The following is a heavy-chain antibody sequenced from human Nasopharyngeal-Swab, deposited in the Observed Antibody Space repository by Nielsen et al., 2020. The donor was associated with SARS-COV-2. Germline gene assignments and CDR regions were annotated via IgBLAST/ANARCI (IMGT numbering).Heavy chain of an antibody. Sequence: WVRQAPGQGLEWMGWISAYNGNTNYAQKLQGRVTMTTDTSTSTAYMELRSLRSDDTAVYYCAREREDCSGDSCLRLLIDYWGQGTLVTVSS. D-gene: IGHD2-15*01. CDR2: ISAYNGNT. J-gene: IGHJ4*02. V-gene: IGHV1-18*01. CDR3: AREREDCSGDSCLRLLIDY.